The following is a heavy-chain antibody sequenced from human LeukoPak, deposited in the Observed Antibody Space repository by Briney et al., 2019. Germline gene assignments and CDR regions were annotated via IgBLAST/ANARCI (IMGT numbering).Heavy chain of an antibody. CDR1: GFTFSSYA. D-gene: IGHD3-22*01. J-gene: IGHJ4*02. V-gene: IGHV3-23*01. Sequence: GGSLRLSCAASGFTFSSYAMSWVRQAPGKGLEWVSAISGSAGSTYYADSVKGRFTISRDNSKNTLFLQMNSLRAEDTAVYYCAKEYYYDSSGYYWGQGTLVTVSS. CDR2: ISGSAGST. CDR3: AKEYYYDSSGYY.